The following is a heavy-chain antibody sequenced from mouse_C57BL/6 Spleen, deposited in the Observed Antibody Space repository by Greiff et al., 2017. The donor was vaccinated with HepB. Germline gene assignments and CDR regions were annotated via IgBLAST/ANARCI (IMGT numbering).Heavy chain of an antibody. CDR3: AREGKPYDRNDNAMDY. CDR2: ISSGGSYT. J-gene: IGHJ4*01. Sequence: EVKLMESGGDLVKPGGSLKLSCAASGFTFSSYGMSWVRQTPDKRLEWVATISSGGSYTYYPDSVKGRFTISRDNAKNTLYLQMSRLKSEDTAMYYCAREGKPYDRNDNAMDYWGQGTSVTVSS. V-gene: IGHV5-6*01. CDR1: GFTFSSYG. D-gene: IGHD2-9*01.